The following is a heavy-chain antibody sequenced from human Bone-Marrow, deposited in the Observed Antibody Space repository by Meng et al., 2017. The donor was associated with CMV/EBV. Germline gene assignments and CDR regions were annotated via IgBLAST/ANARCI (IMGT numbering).Heavy chain of an antibody. CDR2: LNPDTGAT. D-gene: IGHD6-19*01. J-gene: IGHJ4*02. CDR1: GYTFTDFY. V-gene: IGHV1-2*02. Sequence: ASVKVSCKASGYTFTDFYVHWVRQAPGQGLEWMGRLNPDTGATKYAQKFQGRVTLTRDTSSDTASMDLTRLTSDDTAMYYCVRGPQNGLYGEFDYWGQGTLVTVSS. CDR3: VRGPQNGLYGEFDY.